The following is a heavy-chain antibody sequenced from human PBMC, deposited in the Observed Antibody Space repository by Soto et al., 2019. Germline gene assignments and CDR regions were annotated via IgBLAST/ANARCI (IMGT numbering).Heavy chain of an antibody. CDR1: GYSFTSYW. D-gene: IGHD3-16*02. CDR2: IYPGDSDT. J-gene: IGHJ4*02. Sequence: GESLKISCKGSGYSFTSYWIGWVRQMPGKGLEWMGIIYPGDSDTRYSPSFQGQVTISADKSISTAYLQWSSLKASDTAMYYCARSTLRLGELSLPPKGFDYWGQGTLVTVSS. CDR3: ARSTLRLGELSLPPKGFDY. V-gene: IGHV5-51*01.